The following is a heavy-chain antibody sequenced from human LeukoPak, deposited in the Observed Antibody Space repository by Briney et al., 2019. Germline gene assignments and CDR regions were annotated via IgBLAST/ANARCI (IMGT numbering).Heavy chain of an antibody. CDR1: GYTFTSYG. CDR2: ISSISSTI. D-gene: IGHD4-11*01. CDR3: ARDGASYSNYEGNFDY. J-gene: IGHJ4*02. Sequence: GASVKVSCKASGYTFTSYGISWVRQAPGKGLEWVAYISSISSTIHYSDSVKGRFTISRDNAKNSLYLQMNSLRAEDTAVYYCARDGASYSNYEGNFDYWGQGTLVTVSS. V-gene: IGHV3-48*01.